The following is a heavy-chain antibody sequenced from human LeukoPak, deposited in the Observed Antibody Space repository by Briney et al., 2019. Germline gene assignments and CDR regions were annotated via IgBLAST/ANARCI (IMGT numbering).Heavy chain of an antibody. V-gene: IGHV3-21*01. CDR1: GFTFSSYS. D-gene: IGHD2-2*02. Sequence: GSLRLSCAASGFTFSSYSMNWVRQAPGKGLEWVSSISSSSSYIYCADSVKGRFTISRDNAKNSLYLQMNSLRAEDTAVYYCARMAILNWFDPWGQGTLVTVSS. CDR3: ARMAILNWFDP. J-gene: IGHJ5*02. CDR2: ISSSSSYI.